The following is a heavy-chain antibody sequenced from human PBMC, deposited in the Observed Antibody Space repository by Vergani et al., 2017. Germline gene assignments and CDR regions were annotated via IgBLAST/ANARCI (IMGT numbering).Heavy chain of an antibody. Sequence: EVQLLESGGNLVQPGGSLRLSCAASGFTFTNFAMTWVRQAPGEGLEWVSGISGSGGFTYYADSVKGRFTIFRDNSKNTMFLQMNNLRAEDTAVYYCAKDNVPGYYDSSGYCDYWGQGTLVTVSS. CDR1: GFTFTNFA. V-gene: IGHV3-23*01. CDR2: ISGSGGFT. D-gene: IGHD3-22*01. CDR3: AKDNVPGYYDSSGYCDY. J-gene: IGHJ4*02.